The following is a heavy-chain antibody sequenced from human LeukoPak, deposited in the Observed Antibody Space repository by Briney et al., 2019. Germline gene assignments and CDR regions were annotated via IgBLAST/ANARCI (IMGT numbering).Heavy chain of an antibody. V-gene: IGHV3-53*01. CDR3: ARGESSAWGD. CDR1: GFTVSSNY. Sequence: GGSLRLSCAASGFTVSSNYMSWVRQTPGKGLEWVSVIYSGGNTYYADSVKGRFTISRDNSKNTLYLQMNSLRAEDTAVYYCARGESSAWGDWGQGTLVTVSS. CDR2: IYSGGNT. D-gene: IGHD6-19*01. J-gene: IGHJ4*02.